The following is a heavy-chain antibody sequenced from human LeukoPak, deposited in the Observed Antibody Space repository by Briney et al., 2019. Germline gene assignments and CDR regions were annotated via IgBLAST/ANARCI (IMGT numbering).Heavy chain of an antibody. J-gene: IGHJ4*02. D-gene: IGHD3-22*01. CDR1: GFTFNSYE. Sequence: QPGGSLRLSCAASGFTFNSYEMNWVRQAPGKGLEWVSYISSCGSTIYYADSVKGRFTISRDNAKNSMYLQMNRPRAEDTAVYYCASNTYYYDSSGYSGGCYFDYWGQGTLVTVSS. CDR3: ASNTYYYDSSGYSGGCYFDY. V-gene: IGHV3-48*03. CDR2: ISSCGSTI.